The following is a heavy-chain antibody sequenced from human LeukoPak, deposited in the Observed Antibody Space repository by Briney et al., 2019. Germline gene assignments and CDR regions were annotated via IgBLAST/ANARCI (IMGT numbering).Heavy chain of an antibody. D-gene: IGHD6-19*01. J-gene: IGHJ6*02. CDR3: ARAGVAVAATPDYYYDMDV. Sequence: GASVKVSCKASGYTFTGYYMHWVRQAPGQGLEWMGWINPNGGGTNYAQKFQGWVTMTRDTSISTAYMELSRLRSDDTAVYYCARAGVAVAATPDYYYDMDVWGQGTTVTVSS. V-gene: IGHV1-2*04. CDR1: GYTFTGYY. CDR2: INPNGGGT.